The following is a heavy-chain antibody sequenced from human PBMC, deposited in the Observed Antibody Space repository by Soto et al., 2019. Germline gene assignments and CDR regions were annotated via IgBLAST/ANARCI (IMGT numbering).Heavy chain of an antibody. CDR2: IYPGDSNT. CDR3: ARPGYCISTACYTVDY. Sequence: GESLKISCKGSGYSFTNYWIGWVRQMSGKGLEWMGIIYPGDSNTRYSPSFQGQVTISADKSISTAYLQWSSLKASDTAMYYCARPGYCISTACYTVDYWGKGTLVP. V-gene: IGHV5-51*01. CDR1: GYSFTNYW. D-gene: IGHD2-2*02. J-gene: IGHJ4*02.